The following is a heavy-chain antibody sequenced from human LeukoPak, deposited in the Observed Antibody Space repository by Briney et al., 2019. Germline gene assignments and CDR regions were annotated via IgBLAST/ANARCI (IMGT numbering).Heavy chain of an antibody. CDR3: ASVGYSYADWAFDI. J-gene: IGHJ3*02. Sequence: ASVKVSCKASGYTFTSYDINWVRQATGQGLEWMGWMNPNSGNTGYAQKFQGRVTMTRNTSISTAYMELSRLRSDDTAVYYCASVGYSYADWAFDIWGQGTMVTVSS. CDR1: GYTFTSYD. D-gene: IGHD5-18*01. V-gene: IGHV1-8*01. CDR2: MNPNSGNT.